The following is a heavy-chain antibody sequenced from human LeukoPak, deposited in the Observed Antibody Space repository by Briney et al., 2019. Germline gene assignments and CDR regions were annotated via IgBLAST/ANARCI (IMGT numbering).Heavy chain of an antibody. CDR2: IHIYRGNT. V-gene: IGHV1-18*01. Sequence: GASVKVSCKASGYSSTNYGISWVRQAPGQGLEWMGWIHIYRGNTNYAQKLQGRVTMTTDTSTSTAYMELRSLRSDDTAVYYCARDRSMVRGKYPLDFDYWGQGTLVTVSS. D-gene: IGHD3-10*01. CDR1: GYSSTNYG. J-gene: IGHJ4*02. CDR3: ARDRSMVRGKYPLDFDY.